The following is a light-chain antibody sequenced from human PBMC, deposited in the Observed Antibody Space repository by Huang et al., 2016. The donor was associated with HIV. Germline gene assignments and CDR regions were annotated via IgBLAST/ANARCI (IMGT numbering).Light chain of an antibody. V-gene: IGKV1-17*03. J-gene: IGKJ4*01. CDR1: QCIDNY. CDR2: ATA. CDR3: LQHSIYPFT. Sequence: DIQMTQSPSAMSASVGDRVTITCRASQCIDNYLAWFRQKTGQVPERLIYATASLQSGGPSRFSGSGSWTEFTLKITDLQPEDFATYYCLQHSIYPFTFGGGTKVEI.